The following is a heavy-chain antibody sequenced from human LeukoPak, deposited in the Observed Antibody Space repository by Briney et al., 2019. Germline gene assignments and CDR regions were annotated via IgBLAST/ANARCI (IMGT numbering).Heavy chain of an antibody. V-gene: IGHV4-39*07. Sequence: SETLSLTCTVSGGSISSSSYYWGWIRQPPGKGLEWIGSIYYSGSTYYNPSLKSRVAISVDTSKNQFSLKLSSVTAADTAVYYCALNAYYDSSGFDYWGQGTLVTVSS. CDR2: IYYSGST. J-gene: IGHJ4*02. D-gene: IGHD3-22*01. CDR3: ALNAYYDSSGFDY. CDR1: GGSISSSSYY.